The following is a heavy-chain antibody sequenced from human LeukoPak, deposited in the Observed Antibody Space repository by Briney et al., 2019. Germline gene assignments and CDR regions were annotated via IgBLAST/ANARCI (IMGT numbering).Heavy chain of an antibody. CDR1: GGSISSSSYY. CDR3: ARQGITIFGPFDP. CDR2: IYYSGST. V-gene: IGHV4-39*01. J-gene: IGHJ5*02. Sequence: PSETLSLTCTVSGGSISSSSYYWGWIRQPPGKGLECIGSIYYSGSTYYNPSLKSRVTISVDTSKNQFSLKLSSVTAADTAVYYCARQGITIFGPFDPWGQGTLVTVSS. D-gene: IGHD3-3*01.